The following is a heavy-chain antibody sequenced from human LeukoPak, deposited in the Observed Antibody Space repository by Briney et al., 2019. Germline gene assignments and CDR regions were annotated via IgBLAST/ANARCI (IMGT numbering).Heavy chain of an antibody. J-gene: IGHJ5*02. D-gene: IGHD3-3*01. CDR1: GGSISSGDYY. Sequence: PSQTLSLTCTVSGGSISSGDYYWSWIRQPPGKGLEWIGYIYYSGSTYYNPSLKSRVTISVDTSKNQFSLKLSSVTAAGTAVYYCARAPLTIFGVVMPFDPWGQGTLVTVSS. V-gene: IGHV4-30-4*01. CDR3: ARAPLTIFGVVMPFDP. CDR2: IYYSGST.